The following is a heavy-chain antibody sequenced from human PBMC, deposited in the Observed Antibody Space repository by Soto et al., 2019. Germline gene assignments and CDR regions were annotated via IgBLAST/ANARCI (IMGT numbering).Heavy chain of an antibody. Sequence: SETLSLTCTVSGGSISSYYWSWIRQPPGKGLEWIGYIYYSGSTNYNPSLKSRVTISVDTSKNQFSLKLSSVTAADTALYYCARELGDPLYYYYYMDVWGKGTTVTVSS. CDR2: IYYSGST. J-gene: IGHJ6*03. V-gene: IGHV4-59*01. D-gene: IGHD2-21*02. CDR3: ARELGDPLYYYYYMDV. CDR1: GGSISSYY.